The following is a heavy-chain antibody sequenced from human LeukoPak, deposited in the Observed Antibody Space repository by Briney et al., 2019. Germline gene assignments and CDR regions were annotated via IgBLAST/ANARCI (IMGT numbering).Heavy chain of an antibody. Sequence: SETLSLTCAVYGGSFSGYYWSWIRQPPGKGLEWIGEINHSGSTNYNPSLKSRVTISVDKSNNQFSLKLSSVTAADTAVYYCARDSGDGYAFDIWGQGTMVTVSS. CDR1: GGSFSGYY. V-gene: IGHV4-34*01. D-gene: IGHD7-27*01. CDR3: ARDSGDGYAFDI. CDR2: INHSGST. J-gene: IGHJ3*02.